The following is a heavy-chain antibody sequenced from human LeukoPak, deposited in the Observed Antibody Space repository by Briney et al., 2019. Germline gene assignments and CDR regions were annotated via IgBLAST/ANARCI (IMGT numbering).Heavy chain of an antibody. D-gene: IGHD3-10*01. V-gene: IGHV3-74*01. J-gene: IGHJ4*02. CDR3: AREKIGNLYFDD. CDR1: GFTLSYSW. Sequence: PGGSLRLSCAASGFTLSYSWMHWVRQVPGKGLLWVSRINSDGSGTSYANSVKGRFTISRDDAKNTLYLQMDSLRVEDTAVYYCAREKIGNLYFDDWGQGTLVTVSS. CDR2: INSDGSGT.